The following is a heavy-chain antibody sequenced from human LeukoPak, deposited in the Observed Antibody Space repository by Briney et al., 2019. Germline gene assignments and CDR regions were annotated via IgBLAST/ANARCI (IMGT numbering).Heavy chain of an antibody. V-gene: IGHV3-23*01. J-gene: IGHJ5*02. CDR1: GFTFSSYA. CDR3: AKDSYCSGGSCYGDSGEWDWFDP. CDR2: ISGSGGST. Sequence: GGSLRLSCAASGFTFSSYAMSWVRQAPGKGLEWVSAISGSGGSTYYADSVKGRFTISRDNSKNTLYLQMNSLRAEDTAVYYCAKDSYCSGGSCYGDSGEWDWFDPWGQGTLVTVSS. D-gene: IGHD2-15*01.